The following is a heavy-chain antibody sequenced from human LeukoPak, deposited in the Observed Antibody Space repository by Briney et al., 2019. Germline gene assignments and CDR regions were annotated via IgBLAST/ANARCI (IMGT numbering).Heavy chain of an antibody. CDR1: GFTFSSYW. Sequence: GGSLRLSCAVSGFTFSSYWMNWVRQAPGKGLEWVSAISGSGGSTYYADSVKGRFTISRDNSKNTLYLQMNSLRAEDTAVYYCAKDLRITYYDFWSGGFDYWGQGTLVTVSS. V-gene: IGHV3-23*01. D-gene: IGHD3-3*01. CDR2: ISGSGGST. J-gene: IGHJ4*02. CDR3: AKDLRITYYDFWSGGFDY.